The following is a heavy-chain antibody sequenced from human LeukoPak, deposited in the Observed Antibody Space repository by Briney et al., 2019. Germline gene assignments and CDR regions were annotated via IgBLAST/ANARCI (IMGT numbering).Heavy chain of an antibody. CDR2: IYYSGST. J-gene: IGHJ4*02. CDR1: GGSISSYY. Sequence: SETLSLTCTVSGGSISSYYWSWIRQPPGKGLEWIGCIYYSGSTNYNPSLKSRVTISVDTSKNQFSLRLSSVTAADTALYYCARMSGYPMEAFDYWGQGTLVTVSS. D-gene: IGHD5-12*01. V-gene: IGHV4-59*01. CDR3: ARMSGYPMEAFDY.